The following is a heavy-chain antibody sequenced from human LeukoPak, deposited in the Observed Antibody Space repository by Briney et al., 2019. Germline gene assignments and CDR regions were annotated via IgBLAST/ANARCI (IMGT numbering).Heavy chain of an antibody. V-gene: IGHV4-4*07. CDR2: NYTSGST. Sequence: PSETLSLTCTVSGGSISSYYWSWIRQPAGKGLEWIGRNYTSGSTNYNPSLKSRVTISVDTSKNQFSLKLSSVTAADTAVYYCARVIMGIAAAGPSDWFDHWGQGTLVTVSS. D-gene: IGHD6-13*01. CDR1: GGSISSYY. CDR3: ARVIMGIAAAGPSDWFDH. J-gene: IGHJ5*02.